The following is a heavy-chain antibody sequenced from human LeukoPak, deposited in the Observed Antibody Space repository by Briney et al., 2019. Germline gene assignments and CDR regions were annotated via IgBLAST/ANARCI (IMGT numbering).Heavy chain of an antibody. CDR2: IYHSGST. Sequence: SETLSLTCAVSGGSISSSNWWSWVRQPPGKGLEWIGEIYHSGSTNYNPSPKSRVTISVDKSKNQFSLKLSSVTAADTAVYYCARWVVVPDYYFDYWGQGTLVTVSS. CDR3: ARWVVVPDYYFDY. D-gene: IGHD2-2*01. V-gene: IGHV4-4*02. CDR1: GGSISSSNW. J-gene: IGHJ4*02.